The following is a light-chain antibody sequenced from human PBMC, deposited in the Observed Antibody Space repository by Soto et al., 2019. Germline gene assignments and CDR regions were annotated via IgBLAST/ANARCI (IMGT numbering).Light chain of an antibody. CDR1: RPISND. Sequence: DIQMTQSPSSLSASVGDRVTITCRASRPISNDLAWYQQKPGQIPNLLIYAASTLQAGVPSRFSGSGSGTDFTLTISSLQPEDVAAYYCQQYNSAPLTFGGGTKVEIK. CDR3: QQYNSAPLT. V-gene: IGKV1-27*01. J-gene: IGKJ4*01. CDR2: AAS.